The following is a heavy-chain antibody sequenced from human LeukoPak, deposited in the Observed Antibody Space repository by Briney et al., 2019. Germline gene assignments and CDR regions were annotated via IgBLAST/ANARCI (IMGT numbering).Heavy chain of an antibody. V-gene: IGHV4-39*01. J-gene: IGHJ4*02. CDR2: IYYNGNT. CDR1: GGSISSNNYY. Sequence: SETLSLTCTVSGGSISSNNYYWGWIRQPPGRGLEWIANIYYNGNTYYNPSLKSRVTISVDTSKNQFSLKLSSVTAADTAVYYCARLPVTKSNDYWGQGTLVTVSS. CDR3: ARLPVTKSNDY. D-gene: IGHD3-3*01.